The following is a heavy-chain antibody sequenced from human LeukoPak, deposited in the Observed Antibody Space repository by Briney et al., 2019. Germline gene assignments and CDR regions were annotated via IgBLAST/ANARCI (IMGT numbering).Heavy chain of an antibody. J-gene: IGHJ2*01. CDR2: ISSSSSTI. V-gene: IGHV3-48*01. D-gene: IGHD2-21*01. Sequence: GGSLRLSCAASGFTFSSYSMNWVRQAPGKGLEWVSYISSSSSTIYYADSVKGRFTISRDNAKNSLYLQMNSLRAEDTAVYYCARALYRQHIVVVNAKNYWYFDLWGRGTLVTVSS. CDR1: GFTFSSYS. CDR3: ARALYRQHIVVVNAKNYWYFDL.